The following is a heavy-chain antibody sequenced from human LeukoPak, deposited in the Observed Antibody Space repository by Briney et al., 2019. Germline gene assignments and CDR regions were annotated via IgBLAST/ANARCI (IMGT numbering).Heavy chain of an antibody. D-gene: IGHD3-16*02. CDR3: ARVPTLSYRFDY. CDR1: GGSISTSSYH. CDR2: IYYSGST. V-gene: IGHV4-39*01. Sequence: SETLSLTCNVSGGSISTSSYHWGWIRQPPGRGLEWIGSIYYSGSTYYNPSLKSRVTISVDTSKNQFSLKLSSVTAADTAVYYCARVPTLSYRFDYWGQGTLVTVSS. J-gene: IGHJ4*02.